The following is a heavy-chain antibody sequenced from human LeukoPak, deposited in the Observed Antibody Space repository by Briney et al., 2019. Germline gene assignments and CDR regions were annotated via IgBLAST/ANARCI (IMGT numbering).Heavy chain of an antibody. J-gene: IGHJ6*02. Sequence: PSETLSLTCAVYGGSFSGYYWSWIRQPPGKGLEWIGEINHSGSTNYNPSLKSRVTISVDTSKNQFSLKLSSVTAADTAVYYCARYSSSWYYYGMDVWGQGTTVTVSS. CDR3: ARYSSSWYYYGMDV. CDR1: GGSFSGYY. V-gene: IGHV4-34*01. CDR2: INHSGST. D-gene: IGHD6-13*01.